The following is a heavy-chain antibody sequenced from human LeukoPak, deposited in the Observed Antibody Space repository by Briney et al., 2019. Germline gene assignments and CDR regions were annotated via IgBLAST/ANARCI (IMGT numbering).Heavy chain of an antibody. J-gene: IGHJ4*02. CDR3: AKDRIPDGYYSIDS. CDR1: GFTFSGFA. Sequence: GGSLRLSCAASGFTFSGFAMNWVRQAPGEGLEWVSGILGNGVTTYYADSLKGRFTISRDNSKNILYLQMNSLRDEDTAVYYCAKDRIPDGYYSIDSWGQGTLVTVSS. D-gene: IGHD3-3*01. CDR2: ILGNGVTT. V-gene: IGHV3-23*01.